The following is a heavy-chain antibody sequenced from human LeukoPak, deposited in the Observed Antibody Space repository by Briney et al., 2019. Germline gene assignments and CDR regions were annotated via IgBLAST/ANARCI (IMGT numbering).Heavy chain of an antibody. CDR3: TTDHRTIYGVVFPDY. V-gene: IGHV3-15*01. CDR1: GFTFSSYS. D-gene: IGHD3-3*01. J-gene: IGHJ4*02. Sequence: GGSLRLSCAAPGFTFSSYSMNWVRQAPGKGLEWVGHIHYKTNDETADYAAPVKDRFIISRDDSKDTLYLQMNNLKTEDAAVYYCTTDHRTIYGVVFPDYWGQGTLVTVSS. CDR2: IHYKTNDETA.